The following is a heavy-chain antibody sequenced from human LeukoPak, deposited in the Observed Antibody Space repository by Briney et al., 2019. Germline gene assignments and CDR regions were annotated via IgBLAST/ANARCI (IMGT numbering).Heavy chain of an antibody. D-gene: IGHD5-18*01. CDR3: ARLSVQLAFTLDY. J-gene: IGHJ4*02. V-gene: IGHV4-61*01. Sequence: PSETLSLTCTVSGGSVNSGSYYWNWIRQPPGKGLEWIGYIYYSGSTNYNPSLKSRVTISVDTSKNQFSLKLSSVTAADTAVYYCARLSVQLAFTLDYWGQGTLVTVSS. CDR1: GGSVNSGSYY. CDR2: IYYSGST.